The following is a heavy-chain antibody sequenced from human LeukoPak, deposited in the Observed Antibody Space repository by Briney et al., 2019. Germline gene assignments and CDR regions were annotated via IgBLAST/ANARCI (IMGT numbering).Heavy chain of an antibody. V-gene: IGHV4-34*01. J-gene: IGHJ6*03. CDR1: GGSFSGYY. Sequence: PSETLSLTCAVYGGSFSGYYWSWIRQPPGKGLEWIGEVNHSGSTNYNPSLKSRVTISVDTSKNQFSLKLSSVTAADTAVYYCARTTEGGYTYGYFYYYYMDVRGKGTTVTISS. D-gene: IGHD5-18*01. CDR3: ARTTEGGYTYGYFYYYYMDV. CDR2: VNHSGST.